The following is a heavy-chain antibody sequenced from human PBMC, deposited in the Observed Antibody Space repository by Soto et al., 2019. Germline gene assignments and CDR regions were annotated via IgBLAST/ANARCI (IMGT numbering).Heavy chain of an antibody. CDR3: ARGLYSSSWYFDY. CDR2: IWYDGSNK. J-gene: IGHJ4*02. V-gene: IGHV3-33*01. D-gene: IGHD6-13*01. Sequence: PGGSLRLSCAASGFTFSSYGMHWVRQAPGKGLEWVAVIWYDGSNKYYADSVRGRFTISRDNSKNALYLQMNSLRAEDTAVYYWARGLYSSSWYFDYWGQGTLVNVSS. CDR1: GFTFSSYG.